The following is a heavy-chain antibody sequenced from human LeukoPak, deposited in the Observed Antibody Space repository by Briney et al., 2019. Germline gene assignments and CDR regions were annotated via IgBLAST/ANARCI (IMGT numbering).Heavy chain of an antibody. J-gene: IGHJ1*01. Sequence: AGGSLRLSCAASEFTFSSSWMSWVRQAPGKGREWVANIKEDGSEKYYVDSVKGRFIISRDNARNSLYLQMSSLRAEDTAVYYCARWDRVSAAGRTEYFQHWGQGTLVTVSS. CDR1: EFTFSSSW. CDR2: IKEDGSEK. V-gene: IGHV3-7*04. D-gene: IGHD6-13*01. CDR3: ARWDRVSAAGRTEYFQH.